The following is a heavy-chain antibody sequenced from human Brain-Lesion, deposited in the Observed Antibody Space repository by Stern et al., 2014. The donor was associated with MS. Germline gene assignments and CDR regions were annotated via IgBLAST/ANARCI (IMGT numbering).Heavy chain of an antibody. Sequence: EVQLVASGGGLIEPGRHLRLSCTASGFSFGDYAINWIRQAPGKGLAWLGLIRSKVYGGAAEYAASVKGRFTISRDDSKSIAYLQVNGLKTEDTAVYYCTRDRLDYGYSYFDYWGQGTLVTVSS. CDR1: GFSFGDYA. V-gene: IGHV3-49*03. CDR2: IRSKVYGGAA. CDR3: TRDRLDYGYSYFDY. D-gene: IGHD4-17*01. J-gene: IGHJ4*02.